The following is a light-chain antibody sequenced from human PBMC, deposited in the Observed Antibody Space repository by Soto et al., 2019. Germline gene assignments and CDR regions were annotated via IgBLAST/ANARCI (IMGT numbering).Light chain of an antibody. J-gene: IGLJ3*02. CDR2: EVD. V-gene: IGLV2-23*02. CDR1: TSDVGIYNL. Sequence: QTVVTQPASVSGSPGQSITISCSGTTSDVGIYNLVSWYQQHPGKAPKLVIYEVDKRPSGVSNRFSGSRSGNTASLTISGLQSEDEADYYCSSYAGSRGVFGGGTKVTVL. CDR3: SSYAGSRGV.